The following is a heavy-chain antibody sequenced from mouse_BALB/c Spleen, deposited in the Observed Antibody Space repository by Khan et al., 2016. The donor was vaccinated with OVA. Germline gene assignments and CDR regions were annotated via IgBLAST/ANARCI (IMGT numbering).Heavy chain of an antibody. CDR1: GYSITSDYA. V-gene: IGHV3-2*02. CDR2: ISYSGNT. D-gene: IGHD1-1*01. CDR3: ARVYGGDFDY. Sequence: EVQLQESGPGLVKPSQSLSLTCPVTGYSITSDYAWNWIRQFPGNKLEWMGYISYSGNTKYNPSLKSRISITRATSKNQFFLQLNSVTIEDTATYYCARVYGGDFDYWGQGTTLTVSS. J-gene: IGHJ2*01.